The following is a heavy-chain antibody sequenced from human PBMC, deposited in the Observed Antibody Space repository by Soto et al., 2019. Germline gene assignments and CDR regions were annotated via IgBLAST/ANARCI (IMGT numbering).Heavy chain of an antibody. CDR2: ITSNSYYI. J-gene: IGHJ4*02. CDR1: GFTFSDYS. D-gene: IGHD5-12*01. Sequence: GSLRLSCAASGFTFSDYSMNWVRQAPGKGLEWVSSITSNSYYIYYADSLKGRFTISRDNAKNSLYLQMNSLRAEDTAVYYCARSTGYDPWGFAYWGQGTLVTVSS. V-gene: IGHV3-21*01. CDR3: ARSTGYDPWGFAY.